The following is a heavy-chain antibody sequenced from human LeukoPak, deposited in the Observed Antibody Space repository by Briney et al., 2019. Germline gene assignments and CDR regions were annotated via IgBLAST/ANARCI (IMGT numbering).Heavy chain of an antibody. D-gene: IGHD3-22*01. J-gene: IGHJ1*01. CDR2: IKSDGST. V-gene: IGHV3-74*01. CDR1: GFTFISYW. Sequence: PGGSLRLSCAASGFTFISYWMHWVRQAPGKGLVWVSRIKSDGSTNYADSVKGRFTISRDNAKNTLSLQMNSLRAEDTGVYYCARAPSKIGGYYPEYFRHWGQGTLVTVSS. CDR3: ARAPSKIGGYYPEYFRH.